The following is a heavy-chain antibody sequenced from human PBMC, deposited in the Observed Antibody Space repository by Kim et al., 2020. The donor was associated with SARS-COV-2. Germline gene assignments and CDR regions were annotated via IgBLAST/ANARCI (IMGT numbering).Heavy chain of an antibody. J-gene: IGHJ4*02. CDR2: IRSKANSYAT. CDR1: GFTFSGSA. Sequence: GGSLRLSCAASGFTFSGSAMHWVRQASGKGLEWVGRIRSKANSYATAYAASVKGRFTISRDDSKNTAYLQMNSLKTEDTAVYYCTRPLDEGDYWGQGTLVTVSS. V-gene: IGHV3-73*01. CDR3: TRPLDEGDY.